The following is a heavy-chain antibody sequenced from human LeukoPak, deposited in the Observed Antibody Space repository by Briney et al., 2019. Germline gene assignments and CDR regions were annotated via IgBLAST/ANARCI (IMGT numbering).Heavy chain of an antibody. CDR3: ARLGQPSALFDY. CDR2: INHSVST. D-gene: IGHD2-2*01. V-gene: IGHV4-34*01. J-gene: IGHJ4*02. CDR1: GGSFSGYY. Sequence: PSETLSLTCAVYGGSFSGYYWSWIRQPPGKGLEWIGEINHSVSTNYNPSLKSRVTISVDTSKNQFSLKLSSVTAADTAVYYCARLGQPSALFDYWGQGTLVTVSS.